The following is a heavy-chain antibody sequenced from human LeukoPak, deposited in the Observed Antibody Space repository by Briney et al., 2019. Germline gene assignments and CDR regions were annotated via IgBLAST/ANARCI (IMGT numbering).Heavy chain of an antibody. V-gene: IGHV4-38-2*02. CDR1: GYSISSGYY. D-gene: IGHD4-17*01. CDR2: IYHSGST. Sequence: PSETLSLTCTVSGYSISSGYYWGWIRPPPGKGLEWIGSIYHSGSTYYNPSLKSRVTISVDTSKNQFSLKLSPVTAADTAVYYCARGVRTTANYFDYWGQGTLVTVSS. CDR3: ARGVRTTANYFDY. J-gene: IGHJ4*02.